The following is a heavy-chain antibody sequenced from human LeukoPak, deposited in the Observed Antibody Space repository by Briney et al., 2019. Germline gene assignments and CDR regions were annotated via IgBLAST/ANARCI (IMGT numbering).Heavy chain of an antibody. CDR3: ARGESDYGDYEPIDY. D-gene: IGHD4-17*01. CDR2: IIPIFGTA. CDR1: GGTFSSYA. J-gene: IGHJ4*02. V-gene: IGHV1-69*05. Sequence: GASVTVSCKASGGTFSSYAISWVRQAPGQRLEWMGRIIPIFGTANYAQKFQGRVTITTDESTSTAYMELSSLRPDGTAVYYCARGESDYGDYEPIDYWGQGTLVTVSS.